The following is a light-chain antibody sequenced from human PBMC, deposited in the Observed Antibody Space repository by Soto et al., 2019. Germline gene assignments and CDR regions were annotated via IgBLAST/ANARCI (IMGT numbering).Light chain of an antibody. Sequence: TVLTQSPDTLSLSPGERATLSCRASQSVNNKYLAWYQHKPGRPPRLLIYGASTRASGIPDNFSGSGSVTHFTLTISKLEPDDFAVYYCHQYGRSPHTFGQGTKVEI. J-gene: IGKJ2*01. CDR3: HQYGRSPHT. CDR2: GAS. CDR1: QSVNNKY. V-gene: IGKV3-20*01.